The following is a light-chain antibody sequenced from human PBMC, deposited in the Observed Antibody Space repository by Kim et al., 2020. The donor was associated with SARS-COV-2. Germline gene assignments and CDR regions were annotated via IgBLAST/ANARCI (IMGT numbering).Light chain of an antibody. CDR1: QNILYY. J-gene: IGKJ4*01. CDR2: SAT. Sequence: EIVLTQSPATLSLSPGERATLSCGATQNILYYLAWYQQKPGQAPRLVIHSATNRATGVPVRFSATGSGTHFTLTISSLEPEDFAVYYCLQHYNWPLTFGGGTKLEI. CDR3: LQHYNWPLT. V-gene: IGKV3-11*01.